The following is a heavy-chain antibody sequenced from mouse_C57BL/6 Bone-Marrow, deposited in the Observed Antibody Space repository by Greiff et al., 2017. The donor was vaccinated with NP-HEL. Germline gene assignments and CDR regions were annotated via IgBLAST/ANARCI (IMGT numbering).Heavy chain of an antibody. V-gene: IGHV14-4*01. J-gene: IGHJ1*03. CDR1: GFNIKDDY. Sequence: EVQLQQSGAELVRPGASVKLSCTASGFNIKDDYMHWVKQRPEQGLEWIGWIDPENGDTEYASKFQGKATITADTSSNTAYLQLSSLTSEDTAVYYCTTFGTGWYFDVWGTGTTVTVSS. D-gene: IGHD4-1*01. CDR3: TTFGTGWYFDV. CDR2: IDPENGDT.